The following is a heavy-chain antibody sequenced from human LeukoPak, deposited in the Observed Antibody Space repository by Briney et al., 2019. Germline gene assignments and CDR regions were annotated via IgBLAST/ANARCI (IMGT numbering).Heavy chain of an antibody. D-gene: IGHD3-3*01. CDR1: GYTFTGYY. CDR3: ASEGSGYYYYYMDV. Sequence: ASVKVSCKASGYTFTGYYMHWVRQAPGQGLEWMGWINSNSGGTNYAQKFQGRVTMTRDTSISTAYMELSRLRSDDTAMYYCASEGSGYYYYYMDVWGKGTTVTVPS. J-gene: IGHJ6*03. CDR2: INSNSGGT. V-gene: IGHV1-2*02.